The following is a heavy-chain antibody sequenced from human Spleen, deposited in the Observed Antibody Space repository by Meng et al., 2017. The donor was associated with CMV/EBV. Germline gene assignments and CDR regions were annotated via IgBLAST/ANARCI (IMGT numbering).Heavy chain of an antibody. V-gene: IGHV4-39*07. CDR1: GGSIRSSSYY. D-gene: IGHD2-8*01. J-gene: IGHJ6*02. CDR2: IYYSGST. Sequence: SETLSLTCTVPGGSIRSSSYYWGWIRQPPGKGLEWIGSIYYSGSTYYNPSPKSRVTISVDTSKNQFSLKLSSVTAADTAVYYCARDGQDCSNGVCSYYYYYGMDVWGQGTTVTVSS. CDR3: ARDGQDCSNGVCSYYYYYGMDV.